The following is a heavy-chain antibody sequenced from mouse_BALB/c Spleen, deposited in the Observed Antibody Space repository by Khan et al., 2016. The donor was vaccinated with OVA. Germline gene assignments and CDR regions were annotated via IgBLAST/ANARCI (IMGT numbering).Heavy chain of an antibody. CDR3: TRGEGYYGNPYAIDF. V-gene: IGHV5-6-4*01. CDR2: ISSGGTYT. Sequence: EVQLQESGGDLVKPGGSLKLSCAASGFTFSRYTMSWVRQTPEKRLEWVATISSGGTYTYYVDSVEGRFTLSRDNAKNTLYLEMTSLKSEDTAIYYCTRGEGYYGNPYAIDFWGPGTSVTVSS. D-gene: IGHD2-1*01. CDR1: GFTFSRYT. J-gene: IGHJ4*01.